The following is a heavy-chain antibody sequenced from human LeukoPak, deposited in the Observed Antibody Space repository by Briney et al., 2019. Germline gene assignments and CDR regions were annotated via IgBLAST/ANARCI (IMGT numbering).Heavy chain of an antibody. CDR2: MNPNSGNT. CDR3: ARVYDYYYYYGMDV. V-gene: IGHV1-8*01. CDR1: GYTFTSYD. Sequence: ASVTVSCEASGYTFTSYDINWVRQAPGQGLEWMGWMNPNSGNTGYAQKFQGRVTMTRNTSISTAYMELSSLRSEDTAVYYCARVYDYYYYYGMDVWGQGTTVTASS. D-gene: IGHD3-16*01. J-gene: IGHJ6*02.